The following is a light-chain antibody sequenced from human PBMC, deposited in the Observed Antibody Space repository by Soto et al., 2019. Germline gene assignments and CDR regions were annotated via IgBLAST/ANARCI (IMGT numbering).Light chain of an antibody. J-gene: IGKJ5*01. V-gene: IGKV3-20*01. Sequence: EFGLTQSPGTLSLSPGERATLSCRASQTIRNNYLAWYQQKPGQAPRLLIYGASTRATGIPDRFSGSGSGTDFTLTISRLEPEDFAVYYCQQYGSSGTFGQGTRLEIK. CDR1: QTIRNNY. CDR3: QQYGSSGT. CDR2: GAS.